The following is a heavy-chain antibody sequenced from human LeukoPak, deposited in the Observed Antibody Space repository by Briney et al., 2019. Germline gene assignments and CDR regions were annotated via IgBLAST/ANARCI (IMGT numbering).Heavy chain of an antibody. CDR3: AKGARGWTGYYFDY. Sequence: GGSLRLSCAASGFTFDDYAMHWVRQAPGKGLEWVSGISWNSGSIGYADSVKGRFTISRDNAKNSLYLQMNRLRAEDTALYYCAKGARGWTGYYFDYWGQGTLVTVSS. V-gene: IGHV3-9*01. D-gene: IGHD6-19*01. CDR2: ISWNSGSI. J-gene: IGHJ4*02. CDR1: GFTFDDYA.